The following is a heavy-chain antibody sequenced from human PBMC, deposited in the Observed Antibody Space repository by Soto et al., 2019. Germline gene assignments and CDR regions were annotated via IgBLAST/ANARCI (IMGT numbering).Heavy chain of an antibody. CDR1: GGSISSGGYY. CDR2: IYYSGST. V-gene: IGHV4-31*03. D-gene: IGHD3-10*01. J-gene: IGHJ4*02. CDR3: ASATYGSGSYWLDY. Sequence: KTSETLSLTCTVSGGSISSGGYYWSWIRQHSGKGLEWIGYIYYSGSTYYNPSLKSRVTISVDTSKNQFSLKLSSVTAADTAVYYCASATYGSGSYWLDYWGQGTLVTVSS.